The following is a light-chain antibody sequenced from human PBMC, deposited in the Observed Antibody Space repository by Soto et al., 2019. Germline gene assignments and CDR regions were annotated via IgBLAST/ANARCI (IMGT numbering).Light chain of an antibody. Sequence: TQSPGTLSLSPGERATLSCRASQSVSATYLAWYQQKPGKAPKLLIYDASNLETGVPSRFSGSGSGTDFTFTISSLQPEDIATYYCQQYDNLSLTFGGGTKVEIK. CDR1: QSVSATY. J-gene: IGKJ4*01. CDR3: QQYDNLSLT. CDR2: DAS. V-gene: IGKV1-33*01.